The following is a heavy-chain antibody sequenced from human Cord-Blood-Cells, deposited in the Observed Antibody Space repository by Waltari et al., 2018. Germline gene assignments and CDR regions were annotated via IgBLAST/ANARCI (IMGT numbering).Heavy chain of an antibody. Sequence: QVQLQQWGAALLKPSETLSLTCAVYGGSFSGYYWSWIRQPPGKGLEWIGEINHSGSTNYNPSLKSRVTISVDTSKNQFSLKLSSVTAADTAVYYCARWGNNYDFWSGVDYWGQGTLVTVSS. V-gene: IGHV4-34*01. D-gene: IGHD3-3*01. J-gene: IGHJ4*02. CDR3: ARWGNNYDFWSGVDY. CDR1: GGSFSGYY. CDR2: INHSGST.